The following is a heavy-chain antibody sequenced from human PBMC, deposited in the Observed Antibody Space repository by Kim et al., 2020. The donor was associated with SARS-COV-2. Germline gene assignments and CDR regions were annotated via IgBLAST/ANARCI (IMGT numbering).Heavy chain of an antibody. V-gene: IGHV1-8*01. CDR3: ASAPKMRYDILTGTHGDYYYMDV. CDR2: MNPNSGNT. CDR1: GYTFTSYD. D-gene: IGHD3-9*01. Sequence: ASVKVSCKASGYTFTSYDINWVRQATGQGLEWMGWMNPNSGNTGYAQKFQGRVTMTRNTSISTAYMELSSLRSEDTAVYYCASAPKMRYDILTGTHGDYYYMDVWGKGTTVTVSS. J-gene: IGHJ6*03.